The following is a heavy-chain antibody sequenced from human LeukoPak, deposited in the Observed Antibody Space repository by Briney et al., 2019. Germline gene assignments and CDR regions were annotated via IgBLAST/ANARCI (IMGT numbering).Heavy chain of an antibody. CDR1: GFSFSTYA. D-gene: IGHD3-16*01. CDR2: IVGGGGST. J-gene: IGHJ4*02. V-gene: IGHV3-23*01. CDR3: AKDLGRDY. Sequence: GGSLRLSCEASGFSFSTYAMSWVRQAPGKGLEWVSGIVGGGGSTYYADSVKGRFTISRDNSKNMLYLQTNSLRAEDTAVYYCAKDLGRDYWGQGTLVTVSS.